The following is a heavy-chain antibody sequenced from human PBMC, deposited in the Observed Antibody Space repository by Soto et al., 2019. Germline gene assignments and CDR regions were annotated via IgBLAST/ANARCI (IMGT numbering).Heavy chain of an antibody. CDR1: GGSISSGGYS. D-gene: IGHD6-13*01. CDR3: ATSVAAAGFPNWFDP. Sequence: SETLSLTCAVSGGSISSGGYSWSWIRQPPGKGLEWIGYIYHSGSTYYNPSLKSRVTISVDRSKNQFSLKLSSVTAADTAVYYCATSVAAAGFPNWFDPWGQGTLVTVSS. J-gene: IGHJ5*02. V-gene: IGHV4-30-2*01. CDR2: IYHSGST.